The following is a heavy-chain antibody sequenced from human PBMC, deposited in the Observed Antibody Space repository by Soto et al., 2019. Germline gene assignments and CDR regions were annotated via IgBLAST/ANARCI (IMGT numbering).Heavy chain of an antibody. V-gene: IGHV3-48*02. CDR2: ISSGSTTI. CDR1: GFTFSSYS. D-gene: IGHD3-22*01. J-gene: IGHJ4*02. CDR3: ARDPGYYDSGDYFDY. Sequence: RLSCAASGFTFSSYSMNWVRQAPRKGLEWVSYISSGSTTIYYADSVKGRFTISRDNAKNSVYLQMNSLRDEDAAVYYCARDPGYYDSGDYFDYWGQGALVTVSA.